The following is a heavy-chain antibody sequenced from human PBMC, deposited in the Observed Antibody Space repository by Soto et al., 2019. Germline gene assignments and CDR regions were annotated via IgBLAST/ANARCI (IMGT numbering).Heavy chain of an antibody. CDR2: ISSSSSYI. Sequence: EVQLVASGGGLVKPGGSLRLSCAASGFTFSSYSMNWVRQAPGKGLEWVSSISSSSSYIYYADSVKGRFTISRDNAKNSLYLQMNSLRAEDTAVYYCAGDVEQLGYYFDYWGQGTLVTVSS. CDR1: GFTFSSYS. CDR3: AGDVEQLGYYFDY. V-gene: IGHV3-21*01. J-gene: IGHJ4*02. D-gene: IGHD6-13*01.